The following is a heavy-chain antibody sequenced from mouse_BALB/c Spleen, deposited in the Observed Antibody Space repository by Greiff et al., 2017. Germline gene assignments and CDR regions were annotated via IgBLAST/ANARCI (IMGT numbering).Heavy chain of an antibody. Sequence: EVQLQESGPGLVKPSQSLSLTCSVTGYSITSSYFRCWIQQLPGNLLEWMGYISYDGSNNYNPPLKNRISITRDTSKNQFFLKLTTVTTEDTATYYCARETTVHYFDYWGQGTTLTVSS. CDR1: GYSITSSYF. D-gene: IGHD6-1*01. J-gene: IGHJ2*01. CDR2: ISYDGSN. CDR3: ARETTVHYFDY. V-gene: IGHV3-6*01.